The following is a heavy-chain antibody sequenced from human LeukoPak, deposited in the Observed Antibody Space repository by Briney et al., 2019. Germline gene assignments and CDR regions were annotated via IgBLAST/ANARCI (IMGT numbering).Heavy chain of an antibody. V-gene: IGHV3-43*01. CDR3: AKDSAGRTIAARWFDS. J-gene: IGHJ5*01. CDR1: GFAFDDYL. CDR2: ISWNGASK. D-gene: IGHD6-6*01. Sequence: GGSLRLSCAASGFAFDDYLMHWVRQAPGKGLEWVSVISWNGASKYYADSVRGRFTISRDNSKNSLYLQMNSLRTEDTALYYCAKDSAGRTIAARWFDSWGQGTLVTVSS.